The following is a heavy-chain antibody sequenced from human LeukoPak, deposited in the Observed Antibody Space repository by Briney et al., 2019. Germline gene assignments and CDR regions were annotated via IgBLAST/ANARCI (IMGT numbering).Heavy chain of an antibody. CDR2: IYNSGRS. Sequence: TSETLSLTCSVSGGSISSGYWSWIRQPPGKGLEWTAYIYNSGRSNYNPSLKSRVTISLDTSKNQFSLKLSSVTAADTAVYYCAGGSGASWFDPWGQGTLVTVSS. CDR3: AGGSGASWFDP. V-gene: IGHV4-59*01. D-gene: IGHD2-8*02. CDR1: GGSISSGY. J-gene: IGHJ5*02.